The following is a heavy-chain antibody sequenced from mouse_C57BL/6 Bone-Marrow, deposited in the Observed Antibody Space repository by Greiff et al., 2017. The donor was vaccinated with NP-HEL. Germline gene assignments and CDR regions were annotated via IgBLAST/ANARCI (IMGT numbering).Heavy chain of an antibody. J-gene: IGHJ1*03. CDR2: IYPRSGNT. CDR3: ARTSYESYWYFDV. Sequence: QVQLQQSGAELARPGASVKLSCKASGYTFTSYGISWVKQRTGQGLEWIGEIYPRSGNTYYNEKFKGKATLTADKSSSTAYMELRSLTSEDSAVYFCARTSYESYWYFDVWGTGTTVTVSS. CDR1: GYTFTSYG. D-gene: IGHD1-1*01. V-gene: IGHV1-81*01.